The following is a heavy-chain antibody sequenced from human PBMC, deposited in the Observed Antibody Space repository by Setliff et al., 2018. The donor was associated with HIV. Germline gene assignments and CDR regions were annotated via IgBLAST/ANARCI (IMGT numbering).Heavy chain of an antibody. D-gene: IGHD5-18*01. CDR1: GYIFTGYY. CDR3: ASGGDSPLVKGYYFLY. Sequence: ASVKVSCKASGYIFTGYYMHWVRQAPGQGIEWLGWINPSSGGSVSAQKFQGRVSMTRDTSITTAYLELSDLRSDDTAVYYCASGGDSPLVKGYYFLYWGQGTLVTVSS. V-gene: IGHV1-2*02. CDR2: INPSSGGS. J-gene: IGHJ4*02.